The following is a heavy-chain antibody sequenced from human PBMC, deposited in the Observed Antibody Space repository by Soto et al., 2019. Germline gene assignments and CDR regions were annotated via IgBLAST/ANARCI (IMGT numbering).Heavy chain of an antibody. CDR2: ISYDGSKK. J-gene: IGHJ5*02. D-gene: IGHD6-6*01. CDR1: GFPFSSYA. Sequence: GGSMRLSCAAPGFPFSSYAMHWVRQAPGKGLEWVAVISYDGSKKYYADAVKGRFTISRDNSKNTLYLQMNSLRAEDTAVYYCARDAAAARPDIGFSPWGQWTLVTAPQ. V-gene: IGHV3-30-3*01. CDR3: ARDAAAARPDIGFSP.